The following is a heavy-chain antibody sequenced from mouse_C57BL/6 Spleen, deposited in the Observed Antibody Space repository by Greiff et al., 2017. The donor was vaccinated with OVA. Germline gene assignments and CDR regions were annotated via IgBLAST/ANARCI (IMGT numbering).Heavy chain of an antibody. Sequence: EVKVVESGGGLVQSGRSLRLSCATSGFTFSDFYMEWVRQAPGKRLEWIAASRNKANDYTTEYSASVKGRFIVSRDTSQSILYLQMNALRAEDTAIYYCARDASTGTRAMDYWGQGTSVTVSS. D-gene: IGHD4-1*02. J-gene: IGHJ4*01. CDR1: GFTFSDFY. CDR2: SRNKANDYTT. CDR3: ARDASTGTRAMDY. V-gene: IGHV7-1*01.